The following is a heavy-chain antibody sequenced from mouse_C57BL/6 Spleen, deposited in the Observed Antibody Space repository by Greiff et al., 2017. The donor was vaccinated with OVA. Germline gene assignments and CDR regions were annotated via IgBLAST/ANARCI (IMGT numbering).Heavy chain of an antibody. D-gene: IGHD1-1*01. CDR3: ARAFTTVVATDY. J-gene: IGHJ2*01. CDR1: GYAFTNYL. CDR2: INPGSGGT. Sequence: VQLQQSGAELVRPGTSVKVSCKASGYAFTNYLIEWVKQRPGQGLEWIGVINPGSGGTNYNEKFKGKATLTADKSSSTAYMQLSSLTSEDSAVYFCARAFTTVVATDYWGQGTTLTVDS. V-gene: IGHV1-54*01.